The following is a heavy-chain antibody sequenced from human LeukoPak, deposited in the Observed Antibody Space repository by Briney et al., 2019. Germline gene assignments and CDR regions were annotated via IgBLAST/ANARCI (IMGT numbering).Heavy chain of an antibody. J-gene: IGHJ4*02. D-gene: IGHD1-26*01. V-gene: IGHV4-59*08. CDR2: VSYSGYP. CDR1: GGSTSGYH. Sequence: SETLSLTCNVSGGSTSGYHWSWIRQSPEKGLEWIGYVSYSGYPNYSPSLKSRVTMSLDTSKNHFSLKLNSLTAADTALYYCARHLSGSHSRGIDSWGRGTLVIVST. CDR3: ARHLSGSHSRGIDS.